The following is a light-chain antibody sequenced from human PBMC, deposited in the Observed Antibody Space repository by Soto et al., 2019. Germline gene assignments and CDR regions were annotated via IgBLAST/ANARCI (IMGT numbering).Light chain of an antibody. V-gene: IGLV2-14*03. CDR1: SSDVGGYNY. CDR3: SSSTASSTLL. J-gene: IGLJ1*01. CDR2: EVS. Sequence: QSSLTNPASLSGSPGQSITISCTGTSSDVGGYNYVSWSQQHPGKAPKLLISEVSNRPSGVSNRFSGSKSGNTASLTISGLQADDEADYYCSSSTASSTLLFGTGTKVTVL.